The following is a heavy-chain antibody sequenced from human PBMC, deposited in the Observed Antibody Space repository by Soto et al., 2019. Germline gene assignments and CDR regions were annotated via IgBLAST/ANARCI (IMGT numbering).Heavy chain of an antibody. D-gene: IGHD2-15*01. Sequence: EVQLLESGGGLVQPGGSLRLSCAASGFTFSSYAMSWVRQAPGKGLEWGSAISGSGGSTYYADSVKGRFTISRDNSKNTLYLQMNSLRAEDTAVYYCAKVKGYCSGGSCYYFDYWGQGTLVTVSS. CDR3: AKVKGYCSGGSCYYFDY. J-gene: IGHJ4*02. CDR2: ISGSGGST. CDR1: GFTFSSYA. V-gene: IGHV3-23*01.